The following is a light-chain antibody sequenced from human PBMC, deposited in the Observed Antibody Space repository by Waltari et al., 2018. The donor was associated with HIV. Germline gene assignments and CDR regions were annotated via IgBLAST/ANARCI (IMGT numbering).Light chain of an antibody. J-gene: IGKJ1*01. CDR2: EAS. Sequence: VLTQSPATLSLSPGERATLSCRASQTVGSFLSWYQQRPGQAPRLLIYEASNRATDIPGRFSGSGSGTDFTLTISSLEPEDFAVYYCQQRTNWLWTFGQGTMVEIK. CDR1: QTVGSF. CDR3: QQRTNWLWT. V-gene: IGKV3-11*01.